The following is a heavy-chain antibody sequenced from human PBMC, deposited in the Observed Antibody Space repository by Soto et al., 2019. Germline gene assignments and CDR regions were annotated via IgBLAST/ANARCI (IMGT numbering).Heavy chain of an antibody. Sequence: QVQLVQSGAEVKKPGASVKVSCKSSGYTFTSYNINWVRQGTGQGLEWMGWMNPNSGDTVYAQKFQGRVTMTRNTSVSTAYMELSNLRSEDTALYYCARALGYCSGGKCIDWFDPWGQGTLVTVSS. CDR2: MNPNSGDT. D-gene: IGHD2-15*01. V-gene: IGHV1-8*01. CDR1: GYTFTSYN. CDR3: ARALGYCSGGKCIDWFDP. J-gene: IGHJ5*02.